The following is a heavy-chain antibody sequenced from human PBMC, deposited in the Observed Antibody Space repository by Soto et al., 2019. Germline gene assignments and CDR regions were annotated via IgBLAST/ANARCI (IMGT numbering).Heavy chain of an antibody. V-gene: IGHV4-59*08. CDR1: SGPSSSHN. D-gene: IGHD1-26*01. Sequence: QVQLQQSGPGLVKPSETLSLTCTVSSGPSSSHNWGWIRQSPGRGLEWIGYVYNTGGTSYNPSVKRRITRQADTSANHISLTLSFVTAADTAIYYCVRQGIGSLHVLVDVWGQGTTVSVSS. CDR2: VYNTGGT. J-gene: IGHJ6*02. CDR3: VRQGIGSLHVLVDV.